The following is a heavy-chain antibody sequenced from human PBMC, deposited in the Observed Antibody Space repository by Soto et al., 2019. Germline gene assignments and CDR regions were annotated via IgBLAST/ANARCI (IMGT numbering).Heavy chain of an antibody. CDR1: GGSISSYY. J-gene: IGHJ6*02. CDR2: IYYSGST. Sequence: EALSLACTVSGGSISSYYWSWIRQPPGKGLEWIGYIYYSGSTNYNPSLKGRVTISVDTSKNQFSLKLSSVTAADTAVYYCARGPSLEYYYYGMDVWGQGTTVTVSS. V-gene: IGHV4-59*01. D-gene: IGHD3-3*01. CDR3: ARGPSLEYYYYGMDV.